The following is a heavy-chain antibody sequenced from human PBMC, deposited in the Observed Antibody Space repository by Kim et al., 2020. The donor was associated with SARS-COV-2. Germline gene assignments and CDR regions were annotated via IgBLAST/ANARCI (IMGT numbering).Heavy chain of an antibody. CDR2: ISYDGTNR. D-gene: IGHD3-10*01. Sequence: GGSLRLSCAASRFTFSNYGMHWVRQTPGKGLEWVALISYDGTNRYYADSVKGRFTISRDNFKNTLNLQMNSLRDEDTAVYYCAREGSSGSFPDHWGQGTLVIVS. V-gene: IGHV3-30*03. CDR3: AREGSSGSFPDH. J-gene: IGHJ4*02. CDR1: RFTFSNYG.